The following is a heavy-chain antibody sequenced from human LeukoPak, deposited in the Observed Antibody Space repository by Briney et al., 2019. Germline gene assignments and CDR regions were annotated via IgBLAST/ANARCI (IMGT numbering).Heavy chain of an antibody. V-gene: IGHV2-5*02. CDR1: GFSLSTSGVG. CDR3: AHEEAAGAFFDY. J-gene: IGHJ4*02. Sequence: SGPTLVNPTQTLTLTCTFSGFSLSTSGVGVGWIRQPPGKALEWLALIHWDDAKRYSPSLKSRLTITKDTSKNQVVLTMTNMDPVDTATYYCAHEEAAGAFFDYWGQGTLVTVSS. D-gene: IGHD6-13*01. CDR2: IHWDDAK.